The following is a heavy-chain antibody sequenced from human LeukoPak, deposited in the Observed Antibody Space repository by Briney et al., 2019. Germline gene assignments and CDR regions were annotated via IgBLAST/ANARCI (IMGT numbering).Heavy chain of an antibody. V-gene: IGHV3-53*01. CDR3: AKDRAYYYDSSGYYLFDY. CDR1: EFSVGSNY. J-gene: IGHJ4*02. CDR2: IYSGGST. D-gene: IGHD3-22*01. Sequence: GGSLRLSCAASEFSVGSNYMTWVRQAPGKGLEWVSLIYSGGSTYYADSVKGRFTISRDNSKNTLYLQMNSLRAEETAVYYCAKDRAYYYDSSGYYLFDYWGQGTLVTVSS.